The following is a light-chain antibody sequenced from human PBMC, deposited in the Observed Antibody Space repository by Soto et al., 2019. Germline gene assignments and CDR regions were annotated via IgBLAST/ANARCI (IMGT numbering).Light chain of an antibody. J-gene: IGKJ1*01. CDR3: QQSGNSPWT. Sequence: EIVLTQSPGTLSLSPGERATISCRASQSVTSSYFAWYQQKPGQAPRLLIYGASSRATGIPDRFSGSGSGTDFTLTISRLEPEDFAVYYCQQSGNSPWTFGQGTKVDIK. V-gene: IGKV3-20*01. CDR2: GAS. CDR1: QSVTSSY.